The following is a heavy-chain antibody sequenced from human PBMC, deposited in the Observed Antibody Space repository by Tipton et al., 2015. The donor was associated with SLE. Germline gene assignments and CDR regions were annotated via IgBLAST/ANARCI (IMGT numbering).Heavy chain of an antibody. V-gene: IGHV4-39*07. D-gene: IGHD2-2*01. CDR3: ARGVKYCSSTSCYQGDCWCFDL. J-gene: IGHJ2*01. Sequence: TLSLTCTVSGGSISSSRYYWGWIRQPPGKGLEWIGSIYYSGSTYYNPSLKSRVTISVDTSKNQFSLKLSSVTAADTAVYYCARGVKYCSSTSCYQGDCWCFDLWGRGTLVTVSS. CDR1: GGSISSSRYY. CDR2: IYYSGST.